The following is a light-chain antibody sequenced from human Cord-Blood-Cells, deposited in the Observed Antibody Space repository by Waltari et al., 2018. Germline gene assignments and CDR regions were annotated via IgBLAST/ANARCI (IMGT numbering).Light chain of an antibody. CDR3: CSYAGSSTPYV. CDR1: SSDVGSYNL. J-gene: IGLJ1*01. Sequence: PGQSITISCTETSSDVGSYNLVSWYQQHPGKAPKLMIYEVSKRPSGVSNRFSGSKSGNTASLTISGLQAEDEADYYCCSYAGSSTPYVFGTGTKVTVL. CDR2: EVS. V-gene: IGLV2-23*02.